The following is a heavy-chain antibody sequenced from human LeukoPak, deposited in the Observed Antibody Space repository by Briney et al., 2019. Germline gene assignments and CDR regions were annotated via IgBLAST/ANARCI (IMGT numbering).Heavy chain of an antibody. Sequence: PGGSLRLSCAASGFTFSNYWMSWVRQAPGKGLEWVADIKRDGIEKHYVDSVRGRFTISRDNAKNSLYLQMNSLGAEDTAVYYCALNMVGGQIFDFWGQGSLLTVSS. J-gene: IGHJ4*02. CDR3: ALNMVGGQIFDF. CDR1: GFTFSNYW. D-gene: IGHD3-10*01. V-gene: IGHV3-7*01. CDR2: IKRDGIEK.